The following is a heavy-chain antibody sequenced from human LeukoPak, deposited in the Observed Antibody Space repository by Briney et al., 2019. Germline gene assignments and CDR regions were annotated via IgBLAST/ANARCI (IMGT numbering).Heavy chain of an antibody. V-gene: IGHV3-21*01. CDR3: ARDSTYCGGGTCYNDAFDI. D-gene: IGHD2-15*01. J-gene: IGHJ3*02. Sequence: PGGSLRLSCAASGFTFSSYWMPWVRQAPGKGLEWVSSISPSGTYIYYADSVKGRLTISGDNAKNSLYLQMNSLRAEDTAVYYCARDSTYCGGGTCYNDAFDIWGQGTMVTVSS. CDR2: ISPSGTYI. CDR1: GFTFSSYW.